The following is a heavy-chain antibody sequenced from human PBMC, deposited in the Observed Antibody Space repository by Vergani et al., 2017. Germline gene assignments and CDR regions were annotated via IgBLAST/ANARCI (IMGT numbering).Heavy chain of an antibody. Sequence: EVQLLESGGGLAQPGGSLRLSCAASGFTFRNYAMTWVRQAPGKGLEWVSIISDNGGTTYYADSVKGRFTISRDNSKNTLHLQMNSLRADDPAVYYCTKGSRGYTGYFFDYWGQGTLATVSS. J-gene: IGHJ4*02. CDR3: TKGSRGYTGYFFDY. CDR1: GFTFRNYA. D-gene: IGHD5-12*01. V-gene: IGHV3-23*01. CDR2: ISDNGGTT.